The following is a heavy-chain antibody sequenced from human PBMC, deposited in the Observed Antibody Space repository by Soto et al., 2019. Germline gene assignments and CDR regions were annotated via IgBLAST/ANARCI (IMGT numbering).Heavy chain of an antibody. CDR1: GFTFSSYS. CDR3: ARVRVRGSSPDY. CDR2: ISSSSSYI. J-gene: IGHJ4*02. Sequence: EVQLVESGGGLVKPGGSLRLSCAASGFTFSSYSMNWVRQAPGKGLEWVSSISSSSSYIYYADSVKGRFTISRDNAKNSLYLQMNSLRAEDTAVYYCARVRVRGSSPDYWGQGTLVTVSS. D-gene: IGHD6-19*01. V-gene: IGHV3-21*01.